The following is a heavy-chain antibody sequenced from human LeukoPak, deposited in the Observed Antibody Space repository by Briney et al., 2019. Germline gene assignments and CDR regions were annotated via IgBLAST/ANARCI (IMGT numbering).Heavy chain of an antibody. CDR1: GLTFSSYW. Sequence: GGSLRLSCAASGLTFSSYWMSWVRQAPGKGLEGVANIKQDGSEKYYVDSVKGRFTISRDNAKNSLYLQMNSLRAEDTAVYYCASETGSHKQLWGTFDYWGQGTLVTVSS. D-gene: IGHD5-18*01. CDR2: IKQDGSEK. J-gene: IGHJ4*02. CDR3: ASETGSHKQLWGTFDY. V-gene: IGHV3-7*01.